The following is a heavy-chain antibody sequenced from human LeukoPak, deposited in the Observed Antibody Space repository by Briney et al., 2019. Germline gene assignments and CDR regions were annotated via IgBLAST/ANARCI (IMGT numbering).Heavy chain of an antibody. V-gene: IGHV4-59*01. CDR2: IYYSGST. CDR3: AREDYYDSSGFLIDY. J-gene: IGHJ4*02. D-gene: IGHD3-22*01. CDR1: GGSISSYY. Sequence: ASETLSLTCAVSGGSISSYYWSWIRQPPGKGLEWIGDIYYSGSTNYNPSLKSRVTISVDTSKNQFSLKLSPVTAADTAGYYCAREDYYDSSGFLIDYWGQGTLVTVSS.